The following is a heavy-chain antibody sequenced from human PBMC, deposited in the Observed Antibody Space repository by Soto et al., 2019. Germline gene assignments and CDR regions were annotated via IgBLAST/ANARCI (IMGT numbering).Heavy chain of an antibody. CDR1: GFTFSSYG. J-gene: IGHJ6*02. D-gene: IGHD3-3*01. Sequence: GGSLRLSCAASGFTFSSYGMHWVRQAPGKGLEWVAVISYDGSNKYYADSVKGRFTISRANSKNTLYLQMNSLRAEDTAVYYCAKDMCDFWSGYCIDYYYGMDVWGQGTTVTVSS. CDR2: ISYDGSNK. V-gene: IGHV3-30*18. CDR3: AKDMCDFWSGYCIDYYYGMDV.